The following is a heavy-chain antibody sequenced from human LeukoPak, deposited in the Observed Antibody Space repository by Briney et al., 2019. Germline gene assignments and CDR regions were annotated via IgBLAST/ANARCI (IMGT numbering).Heavy chain of an antibody. J-gene: IGHJ4*02. CDR3: ATFRPGDYSNYFFDY. V-gene: IGHV4-38-2*02. Sequence: PSETLSLTCTVSGYSISSGYYWGWIRQPPGKGLEWIGSIYHSGSTYYNPSLKSRVTISVDTSKNQFSLKLSSVTAADTAVYYCATFRPGDYSNYFFDYWGQGTLVTVSS. D-gene: IGHD4-11*01. CDR1: GYSISSGYY. CDR2: IYHSGST.